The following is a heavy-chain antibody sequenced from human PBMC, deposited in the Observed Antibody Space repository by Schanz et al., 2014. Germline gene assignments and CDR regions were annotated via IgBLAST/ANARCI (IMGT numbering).Heavy chain of an antibody. CDR3: ARGPSTGAFDI. Sequence: QVQLVQSGGEVKKPGASVRVSCKASGYSFTTYDVNWVRQAPGQGLEWMGLINPSVGNTNYAQKFRGRVTMTRDTSTSTVYMELSSLRSEDTAVYFCARGPSTGAFDIWGQGTMVTVSS. CDR1: GYSFTTYD. V-gene: IGHV1-46*03. J-gene: IGHJ3*02. CDR2: INPSVGNT.